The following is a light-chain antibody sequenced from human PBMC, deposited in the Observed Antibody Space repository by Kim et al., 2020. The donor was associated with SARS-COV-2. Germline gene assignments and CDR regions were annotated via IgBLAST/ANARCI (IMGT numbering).Light chain of an antibody. CDR1: TGAVTSGQY. J-gene: IGLJ2*01. CDR2: NTH. Sequence: GGTVTLPCASSTGAVTSGQYPNWFQQKPGQAPTALIYNTHNKHSWTPARFSGSLLGGKAALTVSGVQPEDEAEYYCLLSYGDSHVVFGGGTQLTVL. CDR3: LLSYGDSHVV. V-gene: IGLV7-43*01.